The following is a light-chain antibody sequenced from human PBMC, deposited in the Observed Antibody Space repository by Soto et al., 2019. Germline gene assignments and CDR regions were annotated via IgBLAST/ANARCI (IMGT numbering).Light chain of an antibody. J-gene: IGKJ1*01. V-gene: IGKV1-39*01. CDR1: QIISNY. CDR2: AAS. CDR3: QPIYNAPWT. Sequence: DIQMTQSPSSLSASVGDRVTITCRASQIISNYLSWYQQKPGKAPNLLIYAASNLQSGVPSRFSGSGSGTVFTLTISSLQPEDFATYYCQPIYNAPWTFGQGPKVDIK.